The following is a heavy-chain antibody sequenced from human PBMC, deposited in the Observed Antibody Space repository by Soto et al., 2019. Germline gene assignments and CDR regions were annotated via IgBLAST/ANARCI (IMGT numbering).Heavy chain of an antibody. J-gene: IGHJ4*02. CDR3: AVDRTYCGGDCYVD. Sequence: QMQLVKSGPEVKKPGTSVKVSCKASGFSFTSSAVQWVRQAREQRLDWIGWIVVGSGNTNYAQKFQERVTITRDMSTSTAYMELSSLRSEDTAVYYCAVDRTYCGGDCYVDWGQGTLVTVSS. CDR1: GFSFTSSA. CDR2: IVVGSGNT. V-gene: IGHV1-58*01. D-gene: IGHD2-21*02.